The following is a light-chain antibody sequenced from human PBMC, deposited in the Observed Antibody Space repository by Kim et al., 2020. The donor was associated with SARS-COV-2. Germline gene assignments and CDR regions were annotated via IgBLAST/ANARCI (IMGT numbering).Light chain of an antibody. V-gene: IGLV1-47*01. CDR2: RNN. CDR1: SSNIGSNY. CDR3: AAWDDSLSGRV. Sequence: QSVLSQPPSASGTPGQRVTISCTGSSSNIGSNYVYWYQQFPGTAPKLLIYRNNQRPSGVPDRFSGSKYGASASLAISGLRSEDEADYYCAAWDDSLSGRVFGGGTKLTVL. J-gene: IGLJ3*02.